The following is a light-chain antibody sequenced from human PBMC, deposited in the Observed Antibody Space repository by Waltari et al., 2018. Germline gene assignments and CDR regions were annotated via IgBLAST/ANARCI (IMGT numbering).Light chain of an antibody. J-gene: IGKJ3*01. CDR2: DAS. CDR3: QQRSKSFT. CDR1: QSISSY. Sequence: EIVLKQSPATLSLSPGDRATLSCRASQSISSYLAWYQQKPGQAPWLLIYDASTRATGIPARFSGSGSVTDFTLTISSLEPEDFAIYYCQQRSKSFTFGPGTKVDIK. V-gene: IGKV3-11*01.